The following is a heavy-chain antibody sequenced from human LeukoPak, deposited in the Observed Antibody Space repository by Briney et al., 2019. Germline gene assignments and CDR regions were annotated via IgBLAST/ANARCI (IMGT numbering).Heavy chain of an antibody. CDR1: GYIFTGYY. CDR3: ARKTGILNAFDI. Sequence: ASVKVSCKASGYIFTGYYIHWVRQAPGQGLEWMGWINPNSGGTKYAQKFQGRVTMTRDTSISTAYMELRSLRSDDTAVYYCARKTGILNAFDIWGQGTMVTVSS. D-gene: IGHD6-13*01. J-gene: IGHJ3*02. CDR2: INPNSGGT. V-gene: IGHV1-2*02.